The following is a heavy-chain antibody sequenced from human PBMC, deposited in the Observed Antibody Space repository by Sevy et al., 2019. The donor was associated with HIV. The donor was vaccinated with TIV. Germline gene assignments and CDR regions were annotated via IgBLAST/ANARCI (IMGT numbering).Heavy chain of an antibody. CDR2: IYYSGST. CDR3: ARDDRSDGDYYYYGMDV. J-gene: IGHJ6*02. Sequence: SETLSLTCTVSGGSISSYYWSWIRQPPGKGLEWIGYIYYSGSTNYNPSLKSRVTISVDTSKNQFSLKLSSVTDADTAVYYCARDDRSDGDYYYYGMDVWGQGTTVTVSS. CDR1: GGSISSYY. V-gene: IGHV4-59*01. D-gene: IGHD4-17*01.